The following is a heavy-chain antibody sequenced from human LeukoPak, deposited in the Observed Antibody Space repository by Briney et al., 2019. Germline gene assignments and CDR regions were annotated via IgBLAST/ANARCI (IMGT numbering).Heavy chain of an antibody. V-gene: IGHV4-39*06. CDR2: VYYSGST. CDR1: GVSISSSSSY. J-gene: IGHJ4*02. D-gene: IGHD6-13*01. Sequence: SETLSLTCTVAGVSISSSSSYWGWIRQPPGKGLEWIGSVYYSGSTYYNPSLKSRVTISVDTSQNQFALKLSSVTAADTALYYCARSWGIAAAGLFDYWGQGTLVTVSS. CDR3: ARSWGIAAAGLFDY.